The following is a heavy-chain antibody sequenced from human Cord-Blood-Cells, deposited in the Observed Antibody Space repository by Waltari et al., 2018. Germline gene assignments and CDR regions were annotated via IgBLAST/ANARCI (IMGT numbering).Heavy chain of an antibody. CDR3: AGQPTPIAAAGD. CDR2: INHSGST. V-gene: IGHV4-34*01. CDR1: GGSFSGYY. D-gene: IGHD6-13*01. J-gene: IGHJ4*02. Sequence: QVQLQRWGAGLLKPSETLSLTCAVYGGSFSGYYWSWFRQPPGKGLEWIGEINHSGSTNYNPSLKGRVTISVDTSKNQFSLKLSSVTAADTAVYYCAGQPTPIAAAGDWGQGTLVTVSS.